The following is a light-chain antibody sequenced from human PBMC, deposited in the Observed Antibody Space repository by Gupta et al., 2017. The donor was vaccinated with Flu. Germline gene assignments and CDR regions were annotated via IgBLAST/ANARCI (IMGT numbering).Light chain of an antibody. J-gene: IGKJ1*01. CDR3: QHRSNCSWT. CDR1: QSLGTC. Sequence: PASLLSSPGDAAAPSCSASQSLGTCLAWYQQTTGQPPRLLIFDASTRANGIPARFSGSGSGRDFTLPISSLEPEDFAVYYCQHRSNCSWTFGQGTKVEV. CDR2: DAS. V-gene: IGKV3-11*02.